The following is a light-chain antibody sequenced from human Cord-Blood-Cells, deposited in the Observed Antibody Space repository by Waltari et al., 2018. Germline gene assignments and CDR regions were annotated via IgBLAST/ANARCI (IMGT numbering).Light chain of an antibody. Sequence: QSALTQPASVSGSPGQSITISCTGTSSDVGGYNYVSWYQQHPGKAPKLMIYDVSNRPSGVVILFSGSMSGNTASLTISGLQAEDEADYYCSSYTSSSTWVFGGGTKLTVL. J-gene: IGLJ3*02. CDR3: SSYTSSSTWV. CDR2: DVS. CDR1: SSDVGGYNY. V-gene: IGLV2-14*03.